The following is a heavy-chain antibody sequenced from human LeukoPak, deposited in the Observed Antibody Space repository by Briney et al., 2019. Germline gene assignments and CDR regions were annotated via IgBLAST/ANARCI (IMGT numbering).Heavy chain of an antibody. V-gene: IGHV4-34*01. CDR1: GGSFSAYY. CDR2: IHHGGRT. J-gene: IGHJ4*02. CDR3: ADRRTGSYYGVYH. D-gene: IGHD1-26*01. Sequence: SETLSLTCAVYGGSFSAYYWSWILQPPGKGLEWIGEIHHGGRTSHNPSLKSRVTISVDTSKNRFSLTLTSVTAADTAVYYCADRRTGSYYGVYHWGQGTLVTVSS.